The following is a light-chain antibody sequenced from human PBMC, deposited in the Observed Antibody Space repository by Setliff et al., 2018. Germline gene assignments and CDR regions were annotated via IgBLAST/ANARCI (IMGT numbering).Light chain of an antibody. CDR2: EVT. CDR1: NSDVGGYDY. V-gene: IGLV2-14*01. J-gene: IGLJ1*01. Sequence: QSVLTQPAAVSGSPGQSIAISCTGSNSDVGGYDYVSWYQQHPNRAPKLLICEVTKRPSGVSDRFSGSKSGNTASLTISGLQTEDEADYYCNAYTSGSTYVFGTGTKVTVL. CDR3: NAYTSGSTYV.